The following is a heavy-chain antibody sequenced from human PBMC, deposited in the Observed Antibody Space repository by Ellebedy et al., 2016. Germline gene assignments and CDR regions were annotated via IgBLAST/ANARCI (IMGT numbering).Heavy chain of an antibody. V-gene: IGHV1-69*13. J-gene: IGHJ4*02. D-gene: IGHD6-13*01. CDR2: IIPIFGTA. Sequence: ASVKVSCKASGGTFSSSAISWVRQAPGQGLEWMGVIIPIFGTANYGQKFQGRVTITADESTNTAYMELSSLRSEDTAVYYCARTISSSWYEYFDYWGQGTLVSVSS. CDR3: ARTISSSWYEYFDY. CDR1: GGTFSSSA.